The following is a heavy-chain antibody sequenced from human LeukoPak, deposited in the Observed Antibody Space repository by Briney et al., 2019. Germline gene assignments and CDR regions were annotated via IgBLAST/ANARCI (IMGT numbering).Heavy chain of an antibody. Sequence: GGSVTLSFAASGCTFSTYAMTWVRQAPCKGVDWVVVISGSGGSTYYADTVKGRFTLSRDNSTNTLYLQMNSLRAEDTAVYYCAKSIGGVVVVAADYWGQGTLVTVSS. CDR2: ISGSGGST. D-gene: IGHD2-15*01. V-gene: IGHV3-23*01. J-gene: IGHJ4*02. CDR3: AKSIGGVVVVAADY. CDR1: GCTFSTYA.